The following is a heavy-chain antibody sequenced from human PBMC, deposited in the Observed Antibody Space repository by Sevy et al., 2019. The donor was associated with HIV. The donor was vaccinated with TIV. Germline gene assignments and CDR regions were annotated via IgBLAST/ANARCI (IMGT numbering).Heavy chain of an antibody. CDR2: IKSKTDGGTT. D-gene: IGHD2-2*01. CDR1: GFTFSNAW. J-gene: IGHJ4*02. CDR3: TTVVVPAANVSY. Sequence: GESLKISCAASGFTFSNAWMSWVRQAPGKGLEWVGRIKSKTDGGTTDYAAPVKGRFTISREDSKNTLYLQMNSLKTEDTAVYYCTTVVVPAANVSYWGQGTLVTVSS. V-gene: IGHV3-15*01.